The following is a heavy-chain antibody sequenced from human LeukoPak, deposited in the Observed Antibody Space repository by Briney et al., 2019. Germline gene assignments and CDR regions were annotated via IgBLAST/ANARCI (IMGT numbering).Heavy chain of an antibody. J-gene: IGHJ6*03. D-gene: IGHD1-7*01. V-gene: IGHV4-34*01. CDR3: ARGRNYVPDYYFDV. CDR2: ISHEGES. Sequence: SETLSLTCALYGVSLTGYYWSWIRQSPKKGLEWIGEISHEGESIYNPSLKSRVTISVDMSKNQFSVKLRSVTAADTALYDCARGRNYVPDYYFDVWGKGTTVIVSS. CDR1: GVSLTGYY.